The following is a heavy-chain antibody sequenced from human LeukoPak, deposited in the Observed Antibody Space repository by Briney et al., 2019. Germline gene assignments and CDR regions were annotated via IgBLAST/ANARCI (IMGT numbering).Heavy chain of an antibody. CDR2: IYYSGST. Sequence: SETMSLTCTVSGGSISSSSYYWGWIRQPPGKGLEWIGSIYYSGSTYYNPSLNSRVTISVDTSKNQFSLKLSSVTAADTAVYYCARHGFAIDYWGQGTLVTVSS. CDR1: GGSISSSSYY. V-gene: IGHV4-39*01. CDR3: ARHGFAIDY. J-gene: IGHJ4*02. D-gene: IGHD3-16*01.